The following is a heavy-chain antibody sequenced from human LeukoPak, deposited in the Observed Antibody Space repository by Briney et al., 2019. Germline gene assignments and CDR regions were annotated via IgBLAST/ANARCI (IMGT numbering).Heavy chain of an antibody. CDR3: ERDVYVDYAIDY. D-gene: IGHD4-17*01. J-gene: IGHJ4*02. V-gene: IGHV3-21*05. CDR2: ISGTSSRT. Sequence: GGSLRLSCAASGFTFSNYAMNWVRQAPGKGLEWVSDISGTSSRTYYADSVKGRLTITRDNAKNSLYLQMNSLRAEETAVYYCERDVYVDYAIDYWGQGTLVTVSS. CDR1: GFTFSNYA.